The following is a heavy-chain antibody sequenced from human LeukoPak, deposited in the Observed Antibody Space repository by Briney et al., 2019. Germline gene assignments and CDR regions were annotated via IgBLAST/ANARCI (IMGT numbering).Heavy chain of an antibody. CDR1: GGTFSSYA. V-gene: IGHV1-69*05. CDR3: ARTAGRTFDY. J-gene: IGHJ4*02. CDR2: IIPIFGSA. Sequence: SVKVSCKASGGTFSSYAISWVRQAPGQGLEWMGGIIPIFGSANYAQKFQGRVTMTRDASTSTVYMELSSLRSEDTAVYYCARTAGRTFDYWGQGTLVTVSS. D-gene: IGHD6-6*01.